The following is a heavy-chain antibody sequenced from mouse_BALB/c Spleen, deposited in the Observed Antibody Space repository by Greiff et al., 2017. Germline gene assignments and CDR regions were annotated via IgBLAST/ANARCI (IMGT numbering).Heavy chain of an antibody. D-gene: IGHD1-1*01. Sequence: QVQLQQSGPELVRPGASVKMSCKASGYTFTSYWMHWVKQRPGQGLEWIGWIYPGNVNTKYNEKFKGKATLTADKSSSTAYMQLSSLTSEDSAVYFCARWGSYEGYAMDYWGQGTSVTVSS. CDR3: ARWGSYEGYAMDY. J-gene: IGHJ4*01. CDR1: GYTFTSYW. V-gene: IGHV1S56*01. CDR2: IYPGNVNT.